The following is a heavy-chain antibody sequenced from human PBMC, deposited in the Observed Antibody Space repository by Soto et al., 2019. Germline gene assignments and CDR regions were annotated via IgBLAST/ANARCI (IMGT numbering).Heavy chain of an antibody. Sequence: QVPLVESGGGVVQPGRSLRLSCAASGFTFSSYGMHWVRQAPGKGLEWVAVISYDGSNKYYADSVKGRFTISRDNSKNTLYLQMNSLRAEDTAVYYCAKDRAEWELCLTTWGQGTLVTVSS. D-gene: IGHD1-26*01. J-gene: IGHJ5*02. CDR1: GFTFSSYG. CDR2: ISYDGSNK. CDR3: AKDRAEWELCLTT. V-gene: IGHV3-30*18.